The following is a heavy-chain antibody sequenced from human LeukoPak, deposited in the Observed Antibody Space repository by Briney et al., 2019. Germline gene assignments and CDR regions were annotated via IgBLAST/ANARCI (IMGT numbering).Heavy chain of an antibody. V-gene: IGHV3-21*01. CDR2: ISSSSRYI. Sequence: KPGGSLRLSCAASGFTFTTYSLNWVRQAPGKGLEWVSSISSSSRYIYYADSVKGRFTISRDNAKNSLYLQMNSLRAEDTAVYYCAREESSSSGYYFDYWGQGALVTVSS. D-gene: IGHD6-6*01. J-gene: IGHJ4*02. CDR1: GFTFTTYS. CDR3: AREESSSSGYYFDY.